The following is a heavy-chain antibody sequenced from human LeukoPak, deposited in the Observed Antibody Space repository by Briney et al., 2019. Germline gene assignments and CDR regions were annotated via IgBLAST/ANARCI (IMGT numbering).Heavy chain of an antibody. J-gene: IGHJ5*01. Sequence: PGGSLRLSCAASGFTFSSYGMNWVRRAPGKGLEWVANIQPDGSEKYYVGSVRGRFTISRDNARNLLYLQMNSLRSEDTAVYYCASERPSSSWYDFWGQGILVTVSS. CDR2: IQPDGSEK. V-gene: IGHV3-7*01. CDR3: ASERPSSSWYDF. D-gene: IGHD6-13*01. CDR1: GFTFSSYG.